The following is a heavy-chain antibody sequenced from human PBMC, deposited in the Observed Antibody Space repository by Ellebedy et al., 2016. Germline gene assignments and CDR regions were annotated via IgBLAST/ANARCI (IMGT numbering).Heavy chain of an antibody. CDR2: IYYSGST. V-gene: IGHV4-31*03. Sequence: SETLSLTXTVSGGSISSGGYYWSWIRQHPGKGLEWIGYIYYSGSTYYNPSLKSRVTISVDTSKNQFSLKLSSVTAADTAVYYCARCPRYCSSTCFDYWGQGTLVTVSS. CDR3: ARCPRYCSSTCFDY. D-gene: IGHD2-2*01. J-gene: IGHJ4*02. CDR1: GGSISSGGYY.